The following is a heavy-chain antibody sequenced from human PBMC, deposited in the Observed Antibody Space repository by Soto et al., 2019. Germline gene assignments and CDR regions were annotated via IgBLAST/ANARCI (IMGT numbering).Heavy chain of an antibody. CDR3: AKGRSSAWYRWLDP. J-gene: IGHJ5*02. V-gene: IGHV3-23*01. D-gene: IGHD6-19*01. CDR2: ITGSGGST. CDR1: GFTSSNYA. Sequence: GGSLRLSCAASGFTSSNYAMSWVRQAPGKGLEWVSGITGSGGSTYYADSVKGRFTISRDNSKNTLYLQMNSLRAEDTAAYYCAKGRSSAWYRWLDPWGQGTLVTVSS.